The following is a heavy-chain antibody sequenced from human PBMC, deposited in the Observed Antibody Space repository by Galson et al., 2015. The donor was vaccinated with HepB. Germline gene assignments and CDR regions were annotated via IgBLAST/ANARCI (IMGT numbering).Heavy chain of an antibody. CDR3: ARQSKIVVPASDQHGMDV. CDR1: GYSFTTYW. J-gene: IGHJ6*02. CDR2: IDPSDFYT. D-gene: IGHD3-22*01. Sequence: QSGAEVKKPGESLRISCKGSGYSFTTYWINWVRQMPGKGLEWMGRIDPSDFYTDYSPSFQGHVTISADKSVNTAFLYWSSLKVSDTAIYYCARQSKIVVPASDQHGMDVWGQGTMVTVSS. V-gene: IGHV5-10-1*01.